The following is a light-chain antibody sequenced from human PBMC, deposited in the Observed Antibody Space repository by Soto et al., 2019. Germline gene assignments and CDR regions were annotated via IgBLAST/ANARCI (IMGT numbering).Light chain of an antibody. V-gene: IGLV2-14*01. J-gene: IGLJ1*01. Sequence: QSALTQPASVSGSPGQSITISCTGTSSDVGAYNYVSWYQHHPGKVPKLLIYEVTNRPSGVSDRFSGSKSGNTASLTISGLQAEDEADYYCSSYAGGNNFVFGTGTKLTVL. CDR3: SSYAGGNNFV. CDR1: SSDVGAYNY. CDR2: EVT.